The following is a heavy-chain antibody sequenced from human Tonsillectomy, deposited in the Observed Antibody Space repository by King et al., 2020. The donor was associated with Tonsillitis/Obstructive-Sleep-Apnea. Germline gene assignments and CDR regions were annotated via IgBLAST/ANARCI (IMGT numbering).Heavy chain of an antibody. CDR3: ARERAVLWFGELLRYNLFDP. CDR2: IYSGGST. V-gene: IGHV3-66*01. Sequence: VQLVESGGGLVQPGGSLRLSCAASGFTVSSNYMSWVRQAPGKGLEWVSVIYSGGSTYYADSVKGRFTISRDNSKNTLYLQMNSLRAEDTAVYYCARERAVLWFGELLRYNLFDPWGQGTLVTVSS. CDR1: GFTVSSNY. J-gene: IGHJ5*02. D-gene: IGHD3-10*01.